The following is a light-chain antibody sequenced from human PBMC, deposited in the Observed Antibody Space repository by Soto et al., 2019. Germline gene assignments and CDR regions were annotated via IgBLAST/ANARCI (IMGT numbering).Light chain of an antibody. J-gene: IGKJ1*01. CDR3: QQYNGSPPWT. V-gene: IGKV3-15*01. Sequence: EVVVTQSPATLSVSPGERATLSCRASPSVNGNLAWYQQKPGLTPRLLIYDVSTRDNGVPARFSVRGLGTEFTLTISSLKAEDFALYYCQQYNGSPPWTFGQGTRVEIK. CDR1: PSVNGN. CDR2: DVS.